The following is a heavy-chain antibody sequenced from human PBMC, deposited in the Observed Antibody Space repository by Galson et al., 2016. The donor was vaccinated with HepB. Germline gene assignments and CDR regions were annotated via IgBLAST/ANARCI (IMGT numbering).Heavy chain of an antibody. V-gene: IGHV3-48*01. CDR1: GFTFSSYS. J-gene: IGHJ2*01. CDR3: AKDHHDYGDSWYFDL. Sequence: SLRLSCAASGFTFSSYSMNWVRQAPGKGLEWVSYISSSSSTIYYADSVKGRVTISRDNSKNTLYLQMNSLRPEDTALYYCAKDHHDYGDSWYFDLWGRGTLVTVSS. CDR2: ISSSSSTI. D-gene: IGHD4-17*01.